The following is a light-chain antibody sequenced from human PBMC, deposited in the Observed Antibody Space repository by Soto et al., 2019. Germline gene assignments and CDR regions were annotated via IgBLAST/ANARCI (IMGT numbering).Light chain of an antibody. CDR2: DIS. CDR3: QQRNS. V-gene: IGKV3-11*01. CDR1: QIVTNY. J-gene: IGKJ5*01. Sequence: EIVITQSPATLSLSPGDTATLSCRASQIVTNYLGWYQQRPGQPPRLLIYDISNRAPGIPARFSGGGSGTDCTLTISSLESEDFAVYFCQQRNSFGQGTRLENK.